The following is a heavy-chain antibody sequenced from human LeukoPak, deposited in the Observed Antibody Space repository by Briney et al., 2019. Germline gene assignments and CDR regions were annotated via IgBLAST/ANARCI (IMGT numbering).Heavy chain of an antibody. Sequence: PSETLTLTCTVSGGSISSTTYYWVWIRQPPAKGLEWIGNIFYTGSAYSHPSLNSRVAIPVDTSKNQFSLKQSSVTAGDTALYFCARHQGGSSLLDFWGQGTLATVSS. CDR2: IFYTGSA. J-gene: IGHJ4*02. CDR1: GGSISSTTYY. D-gene: IGHD2-15*01. CDR3: ARHQGGSSLLDF. V-gene: IGHV4-39*01.